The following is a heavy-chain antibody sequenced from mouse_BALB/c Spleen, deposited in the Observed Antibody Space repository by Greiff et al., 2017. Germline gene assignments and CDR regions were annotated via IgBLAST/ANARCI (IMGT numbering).Heavy chain of an antibody. CDR2: ISSGGGST. V-gene: IGHV5-12-1*01. CDR3: ARLGLRNYAMDY. J-gene: IGHJ4*01. D-gene: IGHD2-4*01. Sequence: EVKVVESGGGLVKPGGSLKLSCAASGFAFSSYDMSWVRQTPEKRLEWVAYISSGGGSTYYPDTVKGRFTISRDNAKNTLYLQMSSLKSEDTAMYYCARLGLRNYAMDYWGQGTSVTVSS. CDR1: GFAFSSYD.